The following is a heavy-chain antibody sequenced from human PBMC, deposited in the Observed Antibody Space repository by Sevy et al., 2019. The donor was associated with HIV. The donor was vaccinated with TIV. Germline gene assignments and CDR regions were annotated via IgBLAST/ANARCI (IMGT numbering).Heavy chain of an antibody. CDR3: GGEMINMVPGVRDGFDI. CDR2: INNDGSNT. CDR1: GFTFSNYC. Sequence: GGSLRLSCAASGFTFSNYCMHWVRQAPGKGLVWISRINNDGSNTNYADSVKGRFTTSTDNAKNTLYQQMNSLRAEDTAVYYCGGEMINMVPGVRDGFDIWGQGTLVTVSS. V-gene: IGHV3-74*01. D-gene: IGHD3-10*01. J-gene: IGHJ3*02.